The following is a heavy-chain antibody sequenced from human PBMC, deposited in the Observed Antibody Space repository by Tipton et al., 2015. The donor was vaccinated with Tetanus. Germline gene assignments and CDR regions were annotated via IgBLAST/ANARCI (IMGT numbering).Heavy chain of an antibody. CDR2: INPSGGST. CDR3: ARCTMVRGVIMLGMDV. D-gene: IGHD3-10*01. J-gene: IGHJ6*02. V-gene: IGHV1-46*01. Sequence: QLVQSGAEVKKPGASVKVSCKASGYTFTSYYMHWVRQAPGQGLEWMGIINPSGGSTSYAQKFQGRVTMTTDTSTSTAYMELRSLRSDDTAVYYCARCTMVRGVIMLGMDVWGQGTTVTVSS. CDR1: GYTFTSYY.